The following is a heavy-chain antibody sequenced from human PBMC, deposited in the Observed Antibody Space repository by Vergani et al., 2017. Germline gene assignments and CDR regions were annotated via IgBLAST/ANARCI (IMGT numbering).Heavy chain of an antibody. CDR1: GGSISSGSYY. D-gene: IGHD2-2*01. CDR3: ARGVNLMVVPAASQPISYYDYMDV. CDR2: IYTSGST. Sequence: QVQLQESGPGLVKPSQTLSLTCTVSGGSISSGSYYWSWIRQPAGKGLEWIGRIYTSGSTNYNPSLKSRVTMSVDTSKNQFSLKLSSVTAADTAVYYCARGVNLMVVPAASQPISYYDYMDVWGKGTTVTVSS. V-gene: IGHV4-61*02. J-gene: IGHJ6*03.